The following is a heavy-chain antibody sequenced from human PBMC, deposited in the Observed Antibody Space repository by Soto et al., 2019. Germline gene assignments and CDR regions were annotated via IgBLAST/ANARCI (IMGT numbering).Heavy chain of an antibody. CDR2: TYHSGST. D-gene: IGHD6-19*01. V-gene: IGHV4-4*01. Sequence: QVQLQESGPGLVKPSGTLFLTCAVSGGAISSSNWWSWARKPPGKGLEWIGETYHSGSTNYNPSPKSLVTISVDKPKNQFSLKLSSVTAADTAVYCCASWLTHIAVADYFDYWGQGTLVTFSS. CDR3: ASWLTHIAVADYFDY. J-gene: IGHJ4*02. CDR1: GGAISSSNW.